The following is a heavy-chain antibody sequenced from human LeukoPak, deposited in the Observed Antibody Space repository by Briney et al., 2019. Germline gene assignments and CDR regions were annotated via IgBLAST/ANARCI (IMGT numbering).Heavy chain of an antibody. J-gene: IGHJ4*02. CDR3: ASPKENNDYYFDY. Sequence: SVKVSCKASGGTFRNYALSWVRQAPGQGLEWMGGLIPLFGRAEYAQKFQGRVTIIADEATNTAYLELGSLTSDDTAIYYCASPKENNDYYFDYWGQGTLVTVST. D-gene: IGHD1/OR15-1a*01. CDR1: GGTFRNYA. V-gene: IGHV1-69*13. CDR2: LIPLFGRA.